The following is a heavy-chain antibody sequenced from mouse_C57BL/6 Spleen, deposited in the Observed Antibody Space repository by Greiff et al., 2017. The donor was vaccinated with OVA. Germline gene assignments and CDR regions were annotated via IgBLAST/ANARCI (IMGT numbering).Heavy chain of an antibody. V-gene: IGHV1-69*01. J-gene: IGHJ4*01. CDR1: GYTFTSYW. D-gene: IGHD2-1*01. Sequence: QVQLQQPGAELVMPGASVKLSCKASGYTFTSYWMHWVKQRPGQGLEWIGEIDPSDSYTNYNQKFKGKSTLTVDKSSSTAYMQLSSLTSEDSAVYDCAAYGNYVGYAMDYWGQGTSVTVSS. CDR2: IDPSDSYT. CDR3: AAYGNYVGYAMDY.